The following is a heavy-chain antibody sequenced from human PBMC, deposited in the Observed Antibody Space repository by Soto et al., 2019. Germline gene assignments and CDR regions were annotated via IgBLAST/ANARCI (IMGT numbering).Heavy chain of an antibody. CDR1: GGTFSSYT. Sequence: SVKVSCKASGGTFSSYTISWVRQAPGQGLEWMGRIIPILGIANYAQKFQGRVTITADKSTSTAYMELSSLRPEDTAVYYCARAGGAEDAFDIWGQGTMVTVSS. CDR2: IIPILGIA. V-gene: IGHV1-69*02. CDR3: ARAGGAEDAFDI. D-gene: IGHD3-10*01. J-gene: IGHJ3*02.